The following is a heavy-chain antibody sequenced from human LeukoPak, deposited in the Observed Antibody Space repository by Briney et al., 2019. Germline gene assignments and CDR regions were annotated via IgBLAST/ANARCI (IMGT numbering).Heavy chain of an antibody. CDR1: GLTFSSCG. Sequence: PGGSLRLSCAASGLTFSSCGMHWVRQAPGKGLEWVAVIWYDGSNKYYADSVKGRFTISRDNSKNTLYLQMNSLRAEDTAVYYCARDNHGSGSTFDYWGQGTLVTVSS. D-gene: IGHD1-14*01. V-gene: IGHV3-33*01. J-gene: IGHJ4*02. CDR3: ARDNHGSGSTFDY. CDR2: IWYDGSNK.